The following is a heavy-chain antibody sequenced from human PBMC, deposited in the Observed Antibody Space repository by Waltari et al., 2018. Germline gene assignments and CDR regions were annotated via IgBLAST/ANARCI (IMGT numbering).Heavy chain of an antibody. D-gene: IGHD2-15*01. Sequence: QLQLQESGPGLVKPSGPLSLTCAVSDDSMRDSFWWSWVRQPPGKGLEWIGQVHRSGRTNYNPSFASRVTISLDASINQFSLKLTSAAAADTAVYYCARDRGRGLYLESWGRGALITVSP. J-gene: IGHJ4*02. V-gene: IGHV4-4*02. CDR1: DDSMRDSFW. CDR3: ARDRGRGLYLES. CDR2: VHRSGRT.